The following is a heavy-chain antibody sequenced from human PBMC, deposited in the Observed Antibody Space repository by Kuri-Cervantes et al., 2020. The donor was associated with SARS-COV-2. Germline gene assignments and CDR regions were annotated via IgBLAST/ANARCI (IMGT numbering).Heavy chain of an antibody. CDR3: ARQEVSRGCGYHLDY. CDR2: IYYSGRT. J-gene: IGHJ4*02. V-gene: IGHV4-39*01. CDR1: GGSISSSSYY. D-gene: IGHD6-25*01. Sequence: SETLSLSCTVSGGSISSSSYYWGWIRQPPGKGLEWIGSIYYSGRTYYNPSLRSRVTISVDTSKNQFSLKLSSVTAADTAVYYCARQEVSRGCGYHLDYWGQGTLVTVSS.